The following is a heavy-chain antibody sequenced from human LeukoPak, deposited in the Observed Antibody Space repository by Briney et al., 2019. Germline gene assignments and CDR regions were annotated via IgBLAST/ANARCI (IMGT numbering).Heavy chain of an antibody. Sequence: SETLSLTCAVYGGSFSGYYWSWIRQPPGKGLEWIGEINHSGNTNYNPSLKSRVTISVDTSKNQFSLKLSSVTAADTAVYYCARHYIVVVPAAKNYYYGMDVWGQGTTVTVSS. V-gene: IGHV4-34*01. CDR1: GGSFSGYY. CDR2: INHSGNT. D-gene: IGHD2-2*01. J-gene: IGHJ6*02. CDR3: ARHYIVVVPAAKNYYYGMDV.